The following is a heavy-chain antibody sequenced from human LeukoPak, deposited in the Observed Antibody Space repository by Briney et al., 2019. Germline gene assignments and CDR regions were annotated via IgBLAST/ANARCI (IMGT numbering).Heavy chain of an antibody. CDR2: IIPIFGTA. D-gene: IGHD4-17*01. J-gene: IGHJ4*02. V-gene: IGHV1-69*13. CDR3: ARVRGRGVTTTVHFDY. CDR1: GGTFSSYA. Sequence: ASVKVSCKASGGTFSSYAISWVRQAPGQGLEWMGGIIPIFGTANYAQKFQGRVTITADESTSTAYMELSSLRSEDTAVYYCARVRGRGVTTTVHFDYWGQGTLVTVSS.